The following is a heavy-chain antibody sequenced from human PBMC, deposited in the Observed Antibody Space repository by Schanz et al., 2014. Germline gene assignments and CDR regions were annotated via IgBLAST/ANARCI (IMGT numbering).Heavy chain of an antibody. Sequence: EVQLVESGGGLVQPGGSLRLSCAASGFTFRNYGMSWVRQAPGQGLEWVSAISGSGGSTYYADSVKGRFTISRDNSKNTLYLQMNSLRSEDTAVYYCVKGGTNTLDSWGQGTLVTVSS. J-gene: IGHJ4*02. CDR1: GFTFRNYG. V-gene: IGHV3-23*04. CDR2: ISGSGGST. CDR3: VKGGTNTLDS.